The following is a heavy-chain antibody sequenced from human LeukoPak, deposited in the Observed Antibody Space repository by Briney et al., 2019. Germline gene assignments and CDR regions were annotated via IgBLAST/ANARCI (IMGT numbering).Heavy chain of an antibody. J-gene: IGHJ4*02. CDR3: AKRMGVTTKFDY. V-gene: IGHV3-23*01. D-gene: IGHD2-21*02. Sequence: GGSLRLSCAASGFTFNNYAMTWVRQAPGKGLEWVSSISESGGNTFYDDSVKGRFTISRDNSKNTLYLQMNSLRVEDTAVYYCAKRMGVTTKFDYWGQGTLVTVSS. CDR1: GFTFNNYA. CDR2: ISESGGNT.